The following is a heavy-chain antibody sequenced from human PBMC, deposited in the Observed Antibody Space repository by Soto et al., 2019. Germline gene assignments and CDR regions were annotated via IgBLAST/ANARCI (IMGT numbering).Heavy chain of an antibody. J-gene: IGHJ3*02. CDR1: GFTFSSYD. CDR2: IGTAGDT. CDR3: ARVGYYDSRGPSAFDI. Sequence: GGSLRLSCAASGFTFSSYDMHWVRQATGKGLEWVSAIGTAGDTYYPGSVKGRFTISRENAKNSLYLQMNSLRAEDTAVYYCARVGYYDSRGPSAFDIWGQGTMVTVSS. D-gene: IGHD3-22*01. V-gene: IGHV3-13*01.